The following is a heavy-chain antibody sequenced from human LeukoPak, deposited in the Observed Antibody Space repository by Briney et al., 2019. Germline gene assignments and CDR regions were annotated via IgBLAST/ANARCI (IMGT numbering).Heavy chain of an antibody. V-gene: IGHV3-23*01. CDR1: GFTFSSYA. J-gene: IGHJ4*02. CDR2: ISGSGGST. CDR3: ATGLRYFDWLSDDPDY. D-gene: IGHD3-9*01. Sequence: GGSLRLACATSGFTFSSYAMSWVRQAPGKGLEWVSAISGSGGSTYYADSVKGRFTISRDNSKNTLYLQMNSLRAEDTAVYYCATGLRYFDWLSDDPDYWGQGTLVTVSS.